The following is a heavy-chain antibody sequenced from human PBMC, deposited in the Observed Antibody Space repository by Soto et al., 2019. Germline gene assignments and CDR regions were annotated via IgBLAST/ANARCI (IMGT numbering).Heavy chain of an antibody. D-gene: IGHD4-4*01. J-gene: IGHJ4*02. CDR3: GKDVWTTHGDPGDFHS. CDR2: ISYNGNT. CDR1: GYTFSNYG. Sequence: ASVKVSCKASGYTFSNYGISWARQAPGQGLEWMGWISYNGNTKYAQNLQGRVTMTTDTSTNTAYMELRSLRSDDTAVYYCGKDVWTTHGDPGDFHSWGQGPLVTVSS. V-gene: IGHV1-18*01.